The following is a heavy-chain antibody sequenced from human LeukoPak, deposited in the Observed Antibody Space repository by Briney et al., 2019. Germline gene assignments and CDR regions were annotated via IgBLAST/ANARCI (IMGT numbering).Heavy chain of an antibody. D-gene: IGHD3-22*01. J-gene: IGHJ4*02. V-gene: IGHV4-34*01. CDR3: ARGFAYYDSSGRLFQFDY. Sequence: NPSETLSLTCAVSGGSFTGYSWTWIRQRPGKGLEWIGGIIHSGSTNYNPSLKSRVTVSVDTSKKEFSLNLTSVTAADTAVYYCARGFAYYDSSGRLFQFDYWGQGTLVTVSS. CDR2: IIHSGST. CDR1: GGSFTGYS.